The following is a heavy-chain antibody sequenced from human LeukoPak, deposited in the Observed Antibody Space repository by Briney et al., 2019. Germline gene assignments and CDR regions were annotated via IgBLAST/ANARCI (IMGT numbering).Heavy chain of an antibody. J-gene: IGHJ4*02. CDR3: ARVQGSSSCPTY. V-gene: IGHV3-74*01. D-gene: IGHD6-13*01. CDR1: GFTFSSYW. Sequence: GGSLRLSWAASGFTFSSYWMHWFRQPQGRGRVWVSRINSDGSSTSYADSVKGRFTISRDNAKNTLYLQMNSLRAEDTAVYYCARVQGSSSCPTYWGQGTLVTVSS. CDR2: INSDGSST.